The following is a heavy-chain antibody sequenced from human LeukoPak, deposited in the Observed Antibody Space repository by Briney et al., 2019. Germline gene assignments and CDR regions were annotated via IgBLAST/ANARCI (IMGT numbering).Heavy chain of an antibody. D-gene: IGHD3-22*01. J-gene: IGHJ4*02. Sequence: PGGSLRLSCAASGFTFSDYYMSWIRQAPGKGLEWVSYISSSGSTIYYADSVKGRFTISRDNAKNSLYLQMNSLRAEDTAVYYCARDRYYYDSSGYYSIEYWGQGTLVTVSS. CDR2: ISSSGSTI. V-gene: IGHV3-11*01. CDR3: ARDRYYYDSSGYYSIEY. CDR1: GFTFSDYY.